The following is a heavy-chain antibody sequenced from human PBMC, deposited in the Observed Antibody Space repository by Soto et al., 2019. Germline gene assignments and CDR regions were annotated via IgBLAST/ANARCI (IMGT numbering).Heavy chain of an antibody. CDR3: AKVGRIAAAGTWFDP. CDR2: IYYSGST. V-gene: IGHV4-59*01. J-gene: IGHJ5*02. D-gene: IGHD6-13*01. Sequence: PXXTLSLPCAVSAGSLSGSLWSWIRQSPGMELELIGYIYYSGSTYYNPSLKSRITISIDTSRKQFSLKMSSVTDADTAVYYCAKVGRIAAAGTWFDPWGQGTPVTVSS. CDR1: AGSLSGSL.